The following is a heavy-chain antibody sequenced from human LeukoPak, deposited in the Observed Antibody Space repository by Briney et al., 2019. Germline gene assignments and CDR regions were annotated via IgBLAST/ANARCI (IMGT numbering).Heavy chain of an antibody. D-gene: IGHD1-26*01. J-gene: IGHJ3*01. Sequence: ETLSLTCTVSGGSISSSSYYRGWVRQAPGKGLEWVSSISTSGTYIYYADSVKGRFTISRDNAKNSLYLQMHSLRDEDTAVYYCARDPYTAALFRDVPHTKPSGGDAFGLWGQGTMVTVSA. CDR2: ISTSGTYI. CDR3: ARDPYTAALFRDVPHTKPSGGDAFGL. CDR1: GGSISSSSYY. V-gene: IGHV3-21*01.